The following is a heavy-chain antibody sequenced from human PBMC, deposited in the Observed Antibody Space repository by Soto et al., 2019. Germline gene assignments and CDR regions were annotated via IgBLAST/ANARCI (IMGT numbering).Heavy chain of an antibody. Sequence: QVQLQESGPGLVKPSQTLSLTCTVSGGSITTGGYYWSWIRQHPGKGLEWIGYTYYSGSTSYNPSLKSRITMSVDTSKNQFSLKLNSVTAADTAVYYCARDDTRAGYDYWGQGTLVTVSS. CDR1: GGSITTGGYY. J-gene: IGHJ4*02. CDR3: ARDDTRAGYDY. CDR2: TYYSGST. V-gene: IGHV4-31*03. D-gene: IGHD5-18*01.